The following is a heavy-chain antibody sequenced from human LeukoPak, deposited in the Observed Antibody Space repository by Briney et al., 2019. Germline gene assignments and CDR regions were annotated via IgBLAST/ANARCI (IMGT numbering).Heavy chain of an antibody. Sequence: GGSLKISCKGSGYSFTRYWIGWVRPMPGKGLEWMGIIYPGDSDTRYSPSFQGQVTISADKSISTAYLQWSSLKASDTAMYYCATGKDSSGYYYPHYFDYWGQGTLVTVSS. CDR1: GYSFTRYW. J-gene: IGHJ4*02. D-gene: IGHD3-22*01. CDR3: ATGKDSSGYYYPHYFDY. V-gene: IGHV5-51*01. CDR2: IYPGDSDT.